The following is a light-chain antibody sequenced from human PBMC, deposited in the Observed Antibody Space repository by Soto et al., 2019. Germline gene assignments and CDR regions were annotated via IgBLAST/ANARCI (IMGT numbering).Light chain of an antibody. J-gene: IGLJ2*01. CDR3: SSYPSTATLVV. CDR2: EVR. Sequence: QSVLTQPASVSGSPGQSITISCTGTSSDVGNYNYVSWYQQHPGKAPKLMVFEVRNRPSGVSNRFSGSKSGNTASLTISGLQAEDEADYYCSSYPSTATLVVFGGGTKLTVL. CDR1: SSDVGNYNY. V-gene: IGLV2-14*01.